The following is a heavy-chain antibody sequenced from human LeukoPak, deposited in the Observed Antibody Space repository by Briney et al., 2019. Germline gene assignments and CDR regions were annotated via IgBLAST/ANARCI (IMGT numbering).Heavy chain of an antibody. CDR2: INPNSGGT. CDR3: ARDRKFRRPNYYYYYYMDV. D-gene: IGHD6-6*01. Sequence: ASVKVSCKASGYTFTGYYMHWVRQAPGQGLEWMGWINPNSGGTNYAQKFQGRVTMTRDTSISTAYMELSGLRSDDTAVYYCARDRKFRRPNYYYYYYMDVWGKGTTVTISS. CDR1: GYTFTGYY. J-gene: IGHJ6*03. V-gene: IGHV1-2*02.